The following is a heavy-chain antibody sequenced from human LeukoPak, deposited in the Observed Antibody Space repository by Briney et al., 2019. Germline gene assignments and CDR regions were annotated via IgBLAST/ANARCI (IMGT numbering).Heavy chain of an antibody. Sequence: KPSETLSLTCAAYGGSFSGYYWSWIRQPPGKGLEWIGEINHSGSTNYNPSLKSRVTISVDTSKNQFSLKLSSVTAADTAVYYCARGIYYDSSGPDYWGQGTLVTVSS. CDR1: GGSFSGYY. V-gene: IGHV4-34*01. CDR3: ARGIYYDSSGPDY. J-gene: IGHJ4*02. CDR2: INHSGST. D-gene: IGHD3-22*01.